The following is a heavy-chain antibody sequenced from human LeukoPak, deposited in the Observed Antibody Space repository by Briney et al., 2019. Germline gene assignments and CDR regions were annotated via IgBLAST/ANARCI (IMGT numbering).Heavy chain of an antibody. V-gene: IGHV1-24*01. CDR1: GYTLTELS. CDR2: FDPEDGET. CDR3: ATLGYCRGGSCYCNWFDP. D-gene: IGHD2-15*01. J-gene: IGHJ5*02. Sequence: ASVKVSCKVSGYTLTELSMHWVRQAPGKGREWMGGFDPEDGETIYAQKFQGRVTMTEDTSTDTAYMELSSLRSEDTAVYYCATLGYCRGGSCYCNWFDPWGQGTLVTVSS.